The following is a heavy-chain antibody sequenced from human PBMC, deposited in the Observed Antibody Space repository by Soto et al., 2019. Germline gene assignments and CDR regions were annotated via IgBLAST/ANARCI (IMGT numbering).Heavy chain of an antibody. CDR1: GYTFTSYD. CDR2: MNPNSGNT. V-gene: IGHV1-8*01. Sequence: QVQLVQSGAEVKKPGASVKVSCKASGYTFTSYDINWVRQATGQGLEWMGCMNPNSGNTGYAQKFQGRVTMNRNTSISTAYMELSSLRSEDTAVYYCARAWGGLEPNWFDPWGQGTLVTVSS. D-gene: IGHD1-1*01. CDR3: ARAWGGLEPNWFDP. J-gene: IGHJ5*02.